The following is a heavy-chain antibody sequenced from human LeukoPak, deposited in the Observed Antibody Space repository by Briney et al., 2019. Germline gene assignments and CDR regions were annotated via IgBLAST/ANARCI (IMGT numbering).Heavy chain of an antibody. V-gene: IGHV4-4*07. CDR3: ARAVGYDILTGYNRGWFFDL. Sequence: SETLSLTCTVSGGSISSYYWSWIRQPAGKGLEWIGRIYTSGSTNYNPSLKSRVTMSVGTSKNQFSLKLSAVTAADTAVYYCARAVGYDILTGYNRGWFFDLWGRGTLVTISS. D-gene: IGHD3-9*01. J-gene: IGHJ2*01. CDR1: GGSISSYY. CDR2: IYTSGST.